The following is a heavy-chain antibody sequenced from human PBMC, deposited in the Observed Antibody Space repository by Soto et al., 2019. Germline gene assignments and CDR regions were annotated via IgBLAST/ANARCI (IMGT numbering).Heavy chain of an antibody. CDR3: ARGPKIAAAGTGGGYYYYGMDV. V-gene: IGHV3-74*01. CDR2: INSDGSST. Sequence: GGSLRLSCAASGFTFSSYWMHWVRQAPGKGLVWVSRINSDGSSTSYADSVKGRFTISRDNAKNTLYLQMNSLRAEDTAVYYCARGPKIAAAGTGGGYYYYGMDVWGQGTTVTVSS. D-gene: IGHD6-13*01. CDR1: GFTFSSYW. J-gene: IGHJ6*02.